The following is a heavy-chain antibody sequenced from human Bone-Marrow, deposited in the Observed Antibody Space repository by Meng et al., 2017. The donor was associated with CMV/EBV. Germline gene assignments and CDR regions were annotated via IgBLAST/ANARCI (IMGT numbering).Heavy chain of an antibody. D-gene: IGHD3-22*01. J-gene: IGHJ4*02. V-gene: IGHV3-30*02. CDR1: GFTFSSYG. CDR3: AKGHDSSGYNQYYFDY. CDR2: IRYDGSNK. Sequence: QVQLVESGGGVVQPGGSLRLSFAASGFTFSSYGMHWVRQAPGKGLEWVAFIRYDGSNKYYADSVKGRFTISRDNSKNTLYLQMNSLRAEDTAVYYCAKGHDSSGYNQYYFDYWGQGTLGTVSS.